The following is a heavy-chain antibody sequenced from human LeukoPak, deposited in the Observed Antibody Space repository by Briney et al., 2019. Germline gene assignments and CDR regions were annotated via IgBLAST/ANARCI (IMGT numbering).Heavy chain of an antibody. D-gene: IGHD3-22*01. Sequence: GRSLRLSCAASGYTFSRYSINWVRQASGKGLEWVSYISVRCNYIYYADSVRGRFSISRDDDRDSMYLQMNSLRAEDTAVYYCVRLRRNSDTSGFYYYYDYWGQGTLVTVSS. CDR3: VRLRRNSDTSGFYYYYDY. V-gene: IGHV3-21*01. CDR2: ISVRCNYI. J-gene: IGHJ4*02. CDR1: GYTFSRYS.